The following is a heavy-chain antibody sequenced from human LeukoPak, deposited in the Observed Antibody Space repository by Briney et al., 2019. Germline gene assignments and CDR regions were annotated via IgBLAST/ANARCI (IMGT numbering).Heavy chain of an antibody. CDR2: ISYDGSNK. Sequence: PGGSLRLSCAASGFTFSSYGMHWVRQAPGKGLEWAAVISYDGSNKYYADSVKGRFTISRDNSKNTLYLQMNSLRAEDTAVYYCAKAYSSSWYYFDYWGQGTLVTVSS. J-gene: IGHJ4*02. CDR3: AKAYSSSWYYFDY. D-gene: IGHD6-13*01. V-gene: IGHV3-30*18. CDR1: GFTFSSYG.